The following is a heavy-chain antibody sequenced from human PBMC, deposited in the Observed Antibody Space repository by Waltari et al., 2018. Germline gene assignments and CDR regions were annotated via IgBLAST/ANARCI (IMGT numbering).Heavy chain of an antibody. CDR2: ISWNSGSI. CDR3: AKEYYDSSGTLDY. J-gene: IGHJ4*02. Sequence: EVQLVESGGGLVQPGRSLRLSCAASGFPFDDYAMHWFRKAPGKGLEWVSGISWNSGSIGYADSVKGRFTISRDNAKNSLYLQMNSLRAEDTALYYCAKEYYDSSGTLDYWGQGTLVTVSS. V-gene: IGHV3-9*01. D-gene: IGHD3-22*01. CDR1: GFPFDDYA.